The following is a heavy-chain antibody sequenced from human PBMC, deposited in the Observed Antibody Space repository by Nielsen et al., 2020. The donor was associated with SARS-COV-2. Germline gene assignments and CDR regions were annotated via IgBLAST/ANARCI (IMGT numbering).Heavy chain of an antibody. CDR2: IYYSGST. Sequence: GSLRLSCTVSGGSISSYYWSWIRQPPGKGLEWIGYIYYSGSTNYNPSLKSRVTISVDTSKNQFSLKLSSVTAADTAVYYCARHVYYFDYWGQGTLVTVSS. D-gene: IGHD3-16*01. CDR1: GGSISSYY. V-gene: IGHV4-59*08. CDR3: ARHVYYFDY. J-gene: IGHJ4*02.